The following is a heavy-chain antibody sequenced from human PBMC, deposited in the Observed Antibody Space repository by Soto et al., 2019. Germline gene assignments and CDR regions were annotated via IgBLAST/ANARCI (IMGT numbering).Heavy chain of an antibody. CDR2: ISAYSGNT. CDR1: GYTFTTYG. V-gene: IGHV1-18*01. D-gene: IGHD6-13*01. J-gene: IGHJ4*02. CDR3: ARAGGSSWYIADY. Sequence: QVQLVQSGTEVKKPGASVKVSCKASGYTFTTYGISWVRQAPGQGLEWMGWISAYSGNTNYAQKLQGRGTMPTDTSTNTAYMALKSLRSDDTAVYYCARAGGSSWYIADYWGQGTLVTVSS.